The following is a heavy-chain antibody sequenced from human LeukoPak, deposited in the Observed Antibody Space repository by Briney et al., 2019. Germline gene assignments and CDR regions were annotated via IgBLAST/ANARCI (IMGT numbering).Heavy chain of an antibody. CDR3: ARDGWDYYDSSGYYFYFDY. CDR2: IYYSGSP. V-gene: IGHV4-59*11. CDR1: GGSISNHY. Sequence: PSETLSLTCTVSGGSISNHYWSWIRQPPGKGLEWIGYIYYSGSPNYNPSLKSRVTISVDTSKNQFSLKLSSVTAADTAVYYCARDGWDYYDSSGYYFYFDYWGQGTLVTVSS. J-gene: IGHJ4*02. D-gene: IGHD3-22*01.